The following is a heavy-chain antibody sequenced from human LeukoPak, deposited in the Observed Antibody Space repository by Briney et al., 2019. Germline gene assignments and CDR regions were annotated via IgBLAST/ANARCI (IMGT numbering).Heavy chain of an antibody. CDR2: IYYNGRT. V-gene: IGHV4-31*03. D-gene: IGHD3-10*01. J-gene: IGHJ4*02. CDR3: ARDRGFGESASDY. CDR1: GVSVNSGAYY. Sequence: TLSLTCTVSGVSVNSGAYYWSWIRQHPGRGLEWIGYIYYNGRTYYNPSLESRLIISLDTSKNQFSLNLDSVTAADTAVYFCARDRGFGESASDYWGQGILVTVSS.